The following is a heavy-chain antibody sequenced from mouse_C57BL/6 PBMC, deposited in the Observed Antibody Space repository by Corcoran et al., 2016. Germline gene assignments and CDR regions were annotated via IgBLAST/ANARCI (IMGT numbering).Heavy chain of an antibody. CDR3: ARSRSEYFDY. V-gene: IGHV9-3*01. CDR1: GYTFTTYG. CDR2: INTYSGVP. Sequence: QIQLVQSGPELKKTGETVKISCKASGYTFTTYGMSWVKQAPGKGLKWMGWINTYSGVPTYADDFKGRFAFSFETSASTAYLQINNLKNEDTATYFCARSRSEYFDYWGQGTTLTVSS. J-gene: IGHJ2*01.